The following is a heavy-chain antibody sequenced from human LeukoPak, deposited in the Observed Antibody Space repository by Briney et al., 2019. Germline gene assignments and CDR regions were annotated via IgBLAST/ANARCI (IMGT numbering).Heavy chain of an antibody. V-gene: IGHV4-34*01. D-gene: IGHD3-22*01. CDR3: GRGVGTMKSLLY. J-gene: IGHJ4*02. CDR2: VNHGGST. CDR1: GGSFSGYY. Sequence: SETLSLTCAVYGGSFSGYYWSWIRQPPGKGLEWIGEVNHGGSTNYNPSLKGRVTISVDMSKNQFSLRLNSVTAADTAVYYCGRGVGTMKSLLYWAQGTLVTVSS.